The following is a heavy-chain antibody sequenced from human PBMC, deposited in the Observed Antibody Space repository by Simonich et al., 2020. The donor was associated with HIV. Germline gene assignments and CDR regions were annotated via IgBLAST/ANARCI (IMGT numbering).Heavy chain of an antibody. D-gene: IGHD3-3*01. CDR1: GFTFSSYA. V-gene: IGHV3-23*01. CDR3: AKDRYYNFWSGYYDY. CDR2: IRGSGGST. Sequence: EVQLLESGGGLVQPGGSLRLSCAASGFTFSSYAMSWVRQAPGKGLEWCAAIRGSGGSTYYADSVKGRFTISRDNSKNTLYLQMNSLRAEDTAVYYCAKDRYYNFWSGYYDYWGQGTLVTVSS. J-gene: IGHJ4*02.